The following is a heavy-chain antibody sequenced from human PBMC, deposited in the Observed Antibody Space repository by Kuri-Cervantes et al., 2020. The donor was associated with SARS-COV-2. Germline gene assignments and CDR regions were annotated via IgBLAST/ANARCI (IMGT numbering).Heavy chain of an antibody. D-gene: IGHD2-21*02. J-gene: IGHJ6*04. Sequence: SETLSLTCTVSGGSTSSYYWSWIRQPPGKGLEWIGYIYYSGSTNYNPSLKSRVTISVDTSKNQFSLKLSSVTAADTAVYYCVRGEGGLPDVWGKGTTVTVSS. CDR2: IYYSGST. CDR3: VRGEGGLPDV. CDR1: GGSTSSYY. V-gene: IGHV4-59*01.